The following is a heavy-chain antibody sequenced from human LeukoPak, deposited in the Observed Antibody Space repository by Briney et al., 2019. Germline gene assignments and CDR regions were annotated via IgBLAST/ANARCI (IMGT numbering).Heavy chain of an antibody. V-gene: IGHV3-53*01. CDR1: GLTVSSNY. CDR3: ARDGIAAAGTRY. Sequence: PGGSLRLPCAASGLTVSSNYMSWVRQAPGKGLEWVSVIYSGGSTYYADSVKGRFTISRDNSKNTLYLQMNSLRAEDTAVYYCARDGIAAAGTRYWGQGTLVTVSS. CDR2: IYSGGST. J-gene: IGHJ4*02. D-gene: IGHD6-13*01.